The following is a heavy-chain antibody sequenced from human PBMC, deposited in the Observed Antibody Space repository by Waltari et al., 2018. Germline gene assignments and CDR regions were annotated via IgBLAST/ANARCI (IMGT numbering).Heavy chain of an antibody. Sequence: QVHLVESGGGVVQPGRSLRLSCAASGFTFRGYGMHWVRQAPGKGLERVAIISNDGSKKYYVDSVKGRFTISRDNSKSTLYLQMNSLRAQDTAVYYCAKDDTTIFGVGIDNWGQGTLVTVSS. D-gene: IGHD3-3*01. CDR1: GFTFRGYG. CDR3: AKDDTTIFGVGIDN. J-gene: IGHJ4*02. V-gene: IGHV3-30*18. CDR2: ISNDGSKK.